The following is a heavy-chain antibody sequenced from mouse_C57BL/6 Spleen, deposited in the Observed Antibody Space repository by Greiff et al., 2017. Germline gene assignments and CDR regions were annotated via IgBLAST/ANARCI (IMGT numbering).Heavy chain of an antibody. V-gene: IGHV1-15*01. D-gene: IGHD1-1*01. Sequence: QVQLKQSGAELVRPGASVTLSCKASGYTFTDYEMHWVKQTPVHGLEWIGAIDPETGGTAYNQKFKGKAILTADKSSSTAYMELRSLTSEDSAVYYCTRAGLYYYGSSRYFDYWGQGTTLTVSS. CDR3: TRAGLYYYGSSRYFDY. CDR1: GYTFTDYE. J-gene: IGHJ2*01. CDR2: IDPETGGT.